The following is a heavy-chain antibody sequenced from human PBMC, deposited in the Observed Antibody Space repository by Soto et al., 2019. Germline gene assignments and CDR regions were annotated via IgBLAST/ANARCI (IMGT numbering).Heavy chain of an antibody. D-gene: IGHD6-6*01. J-gene: IGHJ4*02. CDR3: ASSPRSSIAARRGGLDY. Sequence: PSETLSLTCAVYGGSFSGYYWSWIRQPPGKGLEWIGEINHSGSTNYNPSLKSRVTISVDTSKNQFSLKLSSVTAADTAVYYCASSPRSSIAARRGGLDYWGQGTLVTVSS. V-gene: IGHV4-34*01. CDR2: INHSGST. CDR1: GGSFSGYY.